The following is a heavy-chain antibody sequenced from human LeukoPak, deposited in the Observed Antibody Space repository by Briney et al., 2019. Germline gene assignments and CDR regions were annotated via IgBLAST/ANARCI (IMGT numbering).Heavy chain of an antibody. CDR2: IRYDGSNK. V-gene: IGHV3-30*02. Sequence: GGSLRLSCAASGFTFSSYGMHWVRQAPGEGLEWVAFIRYDGSNKYYADSVKGRFTISRDNSKNTLYLQMNSLRAEDTAAYYCAKDYYDSSGYQRSGYWGQGTLVTVSS. J-gene: IGHJ4*02. CDR1: GFTFSSYG. D-gene: IGHD3-22*01. CDR3: AKDYYDSSGYQRSGY.